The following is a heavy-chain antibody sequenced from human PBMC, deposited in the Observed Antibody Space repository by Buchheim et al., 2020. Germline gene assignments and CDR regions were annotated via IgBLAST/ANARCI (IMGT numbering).Heavy chain of an antibody. V-gene: IGHV4-59*08. J-gene: IGHJ3*02. CDR1: GGSISSYY. CDR3: ARHTAGIVGAITDDAFDI. CDR2: IYYSGST. Sequence: QVQLQESGPGLVKPSETLSLTCTVSGGSISSYYWSWIRQPPGKGLEWIGYIYYSGSTNYNPSLKSRVPISVDTSKNQFSLKLSSVTAADTAAYYCARHTAGIVGAITDDAFDIWGQGT. D-gene: IGHD1-26*01.